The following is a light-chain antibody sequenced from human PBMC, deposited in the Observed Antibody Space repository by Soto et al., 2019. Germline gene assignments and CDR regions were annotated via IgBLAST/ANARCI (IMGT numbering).Light chain of an antibody. V-gene: IGLV1-44*01. CDR1: SSNIGCNS. CDR2: SNN. J-gene: IGLJ2*01. Sequence: QSVLTQQPSASGTPGQRVTISCSGSSSNIGCNSVNWYQQLPGTAPKLLIYSNNQRPSGVPDRFSGSKAGTSASLAISGLQSEDEADYYCAAWDDSLNGPVFGGGTKLTVL. CDR3: AAWDDSLNGPV.